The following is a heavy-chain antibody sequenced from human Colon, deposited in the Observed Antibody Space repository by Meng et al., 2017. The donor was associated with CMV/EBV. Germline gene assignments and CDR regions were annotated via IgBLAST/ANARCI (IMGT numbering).Heavy chain of an antibody. CDR2: IRFDGSNT. V-gene: IGHV3-30*02. CDR3: AKGRQGITGTTLLS. Sequence: GESLKISCAASGFSFSAYGMHWVRQVPGKGLEWVAFIRFDGSNTYYADSVKGRFTISRDNSKNTLYLQMNSLRAEDTAVYYCAKGRQGITGTTLLSWGQGTLVTVSS. CDR1: GFSFSAYG. D-gene: IGHD1-20*01. J-gene: IGHJ4*02.